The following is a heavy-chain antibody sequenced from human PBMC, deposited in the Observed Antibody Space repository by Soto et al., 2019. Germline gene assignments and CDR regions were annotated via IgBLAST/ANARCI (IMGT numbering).Heavy chain of an antibody. J-gene: IGHJ4*02. CDR1: GFTFSSYA. V-gene: IGHV3-23*01. CDR2: VSIVGST. D-gene: IGHD2-15*01. CDR3: AKRRGAGGHFDY. Sequence: DVQLLESGGGLVQPEGSLRLSCAASGFTFSSYAMGWVRQGPGKGLEWVAVVSIVGSTHYADSGRGRFTISRDNSKNTLSLQMNSLTAEATAVYFCAKRRGAGGHFDYWGQGALVTVSS.